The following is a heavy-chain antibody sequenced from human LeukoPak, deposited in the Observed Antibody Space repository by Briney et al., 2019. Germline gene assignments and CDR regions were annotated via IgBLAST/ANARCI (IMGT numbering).Heavy chain of an antibody. CDR3: ARGSDCSGGSCYSYWYFDL. V-gene: IGHV3-74*01. D-gene: IGHD2-15*01. Sequence: GGSLRLSCAASGFTFSSSWMHWVRQAPGKGLVWVSRLNSDGSSTSYADSVKGRFTISRDNAKNTLYLQMNSLRAEDTAMYYCARGSDCSGGSCYSYWYFDLWGRGTLVTVSS. CDR2: LNSDGSST. CDR1: GFTFSSSW. J-gene: IGHJ2*01.